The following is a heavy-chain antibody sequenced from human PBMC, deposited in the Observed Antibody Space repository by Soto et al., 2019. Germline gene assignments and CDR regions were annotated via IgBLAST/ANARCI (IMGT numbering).Heavy chain of an antibody. J-gene: IGHJ6*02. D-gene: IGHD5-12*01. V-gene: IGHV4-34*01. Sequence: SETLSLTCAVYGGSFSGYYWSWIRQPPGKGLEWIGEINHSGSTNYNPSLKSRVTISVDTSKNQFSLKLSSVTAADTAVYYCATRRGYSGYVPYYYYYGMDVWGQGTTVTVSS. CDR1: GGSFSGYY. CDR3: ATRRGYSGYVPYYYYYGMDV. CDR2: INHSGST.